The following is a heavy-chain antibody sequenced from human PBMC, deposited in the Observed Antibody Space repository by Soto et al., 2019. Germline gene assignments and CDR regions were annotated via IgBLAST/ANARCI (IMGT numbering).Heavy chain of an antibody. J-gene: IGHJ4*02. V-gene: IGHV1-18*01. D-gene: IGHD3-22*01. CDR2: TSAYNGNT. CDR1: GYTFTSYG. CDR3: ARDRGYYYDSSGYYPLFNY. Sequence: ASVKVSCKASGYTFTSYGISWVRQAPGQGLEWMGWTSAYNGNTNYAQKLQGRVTMTTDTSTSTAYMELRSLRSDDTAVYYCARDRGYYYDSSGYYPLFNYWGQGTLVTVSS.